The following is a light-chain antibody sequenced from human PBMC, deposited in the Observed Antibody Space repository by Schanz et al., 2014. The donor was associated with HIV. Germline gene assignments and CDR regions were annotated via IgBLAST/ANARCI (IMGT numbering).Light chain of an antibody. CDR3: QHYDISRGT. V-gene: IGKV3-20*01. J-gene: IGKJ4*01. CDR1: QSVSSN. Sequence: EIVLTQSPATLSLSPGERATLSCRASQSVSSNLAWYQQKPGQAPTLLIYAASSRASGVPDRFSGSGSGADFTLTISRLEPEDFATYYCQHYDISRGTFGGGTRVEIK. CDR2: AAS.